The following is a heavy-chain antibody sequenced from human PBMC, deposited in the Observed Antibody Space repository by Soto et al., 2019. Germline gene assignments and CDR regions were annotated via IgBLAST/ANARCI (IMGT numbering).Heavy chain of an antibody. Sequence: QVQLVQSGAEVKKPGASVKVSCKASGYTFISYGISWVRQAPGQGLEWMGWISAYNGNTNYAQKLQGRVSMTTDTSTSTAYMEFRNLRSDDTAVYYCARVSSYDFWSGYYKMLDFWGQGTLVTVSS. CDR3: ARVSSYDFWSGYYKMLDF. CDR2: ISAYNGNT. V-gene: IGHV1-18*01. D-gene: IGHD3-3*01. CDR1: GYTFISYG. J-gene: IGHJ4*02.